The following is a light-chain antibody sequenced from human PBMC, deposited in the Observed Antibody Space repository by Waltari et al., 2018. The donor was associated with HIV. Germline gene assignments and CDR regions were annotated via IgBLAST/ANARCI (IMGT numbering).Light chain of an antibody. V-gene: IGLV1-51*01. CDR3: AAWDTTLGVL. Sequence: QSVLTQPPSVSAAPGQRVTISCSASNSNIGSKNVSCYQHFPGTAPRVVLYDDDKRPSGIPDRVSGSKSDTSATLVITGLQTGDEATYYCAAWDTTLGVLFGGGTKLTVL. J-gene: IGLJ3*02. CDR1: NSNIGSKN. CDR2: DDD.